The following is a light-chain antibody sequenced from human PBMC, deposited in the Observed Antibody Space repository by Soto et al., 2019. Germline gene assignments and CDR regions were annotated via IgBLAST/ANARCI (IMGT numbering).Light chain of an antibody. Sequence: QSALTQPASVSGSPGQSITIPCIGTSSDVGGYNYVSWYQQHPDKAPKLMIYDVNNRSSGVSNRFSGSKSGNTASLTISGLQAEDEADYYCSSYTTRTILGYVFGTGTKVTVL. CDR1: SSDVGGYNY. J-gene: IGLJ1*01. V-gene: IGLV2-14*01. CDR2: DVN. CDR3: SSYTTRTILGYV.